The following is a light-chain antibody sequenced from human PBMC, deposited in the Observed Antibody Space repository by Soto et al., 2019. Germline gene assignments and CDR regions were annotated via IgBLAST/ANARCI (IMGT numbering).Light chain of an antibody. V-gene: IGLV2-14*01. J-gene: IGLJ1*01. CDR1: SSDIALYDY. CDR2: EVT. CDR3: SSYTSSRSLV. Sequence: QSALTQPASVSGSPGQSITISCTGTSSDIALYDYVSWYQQHPGKAPKLVIYEVTHRPSGVSNRFSGSKSGNTASPTISGLQTDDEADYYCSSYTSSRSLVFGTGTKVTVL.